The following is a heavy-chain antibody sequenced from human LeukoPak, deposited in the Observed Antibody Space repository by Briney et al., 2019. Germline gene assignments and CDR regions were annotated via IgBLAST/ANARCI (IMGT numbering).Heavy chain of an antibody. CDR1: GGSISISNYY. D-gene: IGHD2-2*01. V-gene: IGHV4-39*02. CDR2: THYSETN. J-gene: IGHJ4*02. Sequence: SETLSLTCTVSGGSISISNYYWGWIRQPPGKGLEWIASTHYSETNYYNPPLKSRVTISVDTSKNHFSLKLSSVTAADTAVYYCARGPTYQPIDYWGQGTLVTVSS. CDR3: ARGPTYQPIDY.